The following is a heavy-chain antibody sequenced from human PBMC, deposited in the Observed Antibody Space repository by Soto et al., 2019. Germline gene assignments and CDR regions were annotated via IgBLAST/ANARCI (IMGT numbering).Heavy chain of an antibody. CDR2: MNSNSGNT. J-gene: IGHJ6*03. CDR3: ATKAYCGGDCYPYYYYYYMDV. V-gene: IGHV1-8*01. CDR1: GYTFTNYD. D-gene: IGHD2-21*01. Sequence: ASLKVSCKASGYTFTNYDINWVRQATGQGLEWMGWMNSNSGNTGYAQKFQGRVTMTRNTSISTAYMELSSLRSEDTAVYYCATKAYCGGDCYPYYYYYYMDVWSKGTTVTVSS.